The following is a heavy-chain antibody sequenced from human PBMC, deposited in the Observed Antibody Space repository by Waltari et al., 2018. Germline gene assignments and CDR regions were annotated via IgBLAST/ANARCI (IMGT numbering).Heavy chain of an antibody. Sequence: QLQLQESGPRLVKPSETLSLTCPVPGGSITSNRHYWGCIRQPPGQGLECIGTISYTGATYSSPSLKSRVTISRDTSKNQLALTLGSVTAADTALYYCATYIGASLGTAAFDVWGQGTMVTVSS. D-gene: IGHD5-12*01. CDR2: ISYTGAT. J-gene: IGHJ3*01. V-gene: IGHV4-39*01. CDR1: GGSITSNRHY. CDR3: ATYIGASLGTAAFDV.